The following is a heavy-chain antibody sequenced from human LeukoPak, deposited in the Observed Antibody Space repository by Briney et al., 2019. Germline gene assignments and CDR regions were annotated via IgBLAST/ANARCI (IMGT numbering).Heavy chain of an antibody. D-gene: IGHD4-11*01. J-gene: IGHJ4*02. V-gene: IGHV3-66*02. Sequence: GGSLRLSCAASGFTVSSNYMSWVRQAPGKGLEWDSVIYSGGSTYYADSVKGRFTISRDNSKNTLYLQMNSLRAEDTAVYYCARVLTSTSTVLDYWGQGTLVTVSS. CDR2: IYSGGST. CDR1: GFTVSSNY. CDR3: ARVLTSTSTVLDY.